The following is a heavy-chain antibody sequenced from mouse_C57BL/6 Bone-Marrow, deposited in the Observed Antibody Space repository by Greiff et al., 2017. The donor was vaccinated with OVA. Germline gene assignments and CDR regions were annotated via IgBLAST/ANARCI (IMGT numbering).Heavy chain of an antibody. CDR2: IAPEAGET. CDR3: ARGLLLDY. V-gene: IGHV14-2*01. CDR1: GFNIKDYY. J-gene: IGHJ2*01. D-gene: IGHD2-3*01. Sequence: VQLQQSGAELVKPGASVKLSCTASGFNIKDYYMHWVKQRTEQGLEWIGRIAPEAGETKYAPQFQGKATLTAAPSSTTAYVQLSSLIAEDTAVYYCARGLLLDYWGQGATRTVSS.